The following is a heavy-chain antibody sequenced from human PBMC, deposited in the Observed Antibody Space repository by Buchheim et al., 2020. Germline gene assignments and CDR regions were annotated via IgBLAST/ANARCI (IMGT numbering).Heavy chain of an antibody. CDR2: INPISGAT. D-gene: IGHD5-18*01. Sequence: QVQLVQSGAEVKKPGASMKVSCKASGYTFTGYYIHWVRQAPGQGLEWMGWINPISGATKYAQKFQGRVAMASDTSISTAYMDLSRLRSDDTAVYYCARGIRDTTMVPVEFWFDPWGQGTL. J-gene: IGHJ5*02. V-gene: IGHV1-2*02. CDR1: GYTFTGYY. CDR3: ARGIRDTTMVPVEFWFDP.